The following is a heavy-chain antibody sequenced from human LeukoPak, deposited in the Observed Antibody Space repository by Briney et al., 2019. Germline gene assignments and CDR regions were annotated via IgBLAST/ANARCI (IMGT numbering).Heavy chain of an antibody. Sequence: SETLSLTCTVSGGSISSGGYYWSWIRQHPGKGLEWIGYIYYSGSTYYNPSLKRRVTISVDTSKNQFSLKLSSVTAADTAVYYCARDRRFTMVRGGNWFDPWGQGTLVTVSS. CDR2: IYYSGST. J-gene: IGHJ5*02. CDR1: GGSISSGGYY. V-gene: IGHV4-31*03. D-gene: IGHD3-10*01. CDR3: ARDRRFTMVRGGNWFDP.